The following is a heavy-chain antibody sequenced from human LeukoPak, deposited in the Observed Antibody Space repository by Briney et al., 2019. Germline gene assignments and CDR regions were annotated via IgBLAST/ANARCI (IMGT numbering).Heavy chain of an antibody. Sequence: GGSLRLSCAASGFTFSSYSMNWVRQAPGKGLEWVSDINGSGGSTYYADSVKGRFTISRDNSKNTLYLQMNSLRAEDTAVYYCAKSRSYYYDSSGYYLDYWGQGTLVTVSS. D-gene: IGHD3-22*01. CDR1: GFTFSSYS. J-gene: IGHJ4*02. V-gene: IGHV3-23*01. CDR2: INGSGGST. CDR3: AKSRSYYYDSSGYYLDY.